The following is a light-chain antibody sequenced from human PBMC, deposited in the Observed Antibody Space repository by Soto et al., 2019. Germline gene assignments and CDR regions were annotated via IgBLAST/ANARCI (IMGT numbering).Light chain of an antibody. Sequence: QSALTQPASVSGSPGQSITISCTGTSSDVGGYNYVSWYQQHPGKAPKLMIYEVSNRPSGVSNRFSGSKSGNTASLTISGLQAADEADYYCSSSTSSSTPYVFGTGTKLTVL. CDR2: EVS. J-gene: IGLJ1*01. CDR1: SSDVGGYNY. CDR3: SSSTSSSTPYV. V-gene: IGLV2-14*01.